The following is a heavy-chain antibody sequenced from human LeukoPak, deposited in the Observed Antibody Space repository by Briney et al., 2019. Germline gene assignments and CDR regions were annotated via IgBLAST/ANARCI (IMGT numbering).Heavy chain of an antibody. Sequence: PGGSLRLSCAASGFTFSDYYMSWIRQAPGKGLQWVSYISSSSSNRNYADSVKGRFTISRDNAKNSLYLQMNSLRDEDTAVYYCARDWDIAVAGTDYFDYWGQGTLVTVSS. CDR3: ARDWDIAVAGTDYFDY. CDR2: ISSSSSNR. CDR1: GFTFSDYY. D-gene: IGHD6-19*01. V-gene: IGHV3-11*06. J-gene: IGHJ4*02.